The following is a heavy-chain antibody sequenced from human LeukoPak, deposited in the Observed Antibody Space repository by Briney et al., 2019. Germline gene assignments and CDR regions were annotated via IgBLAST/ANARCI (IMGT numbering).Heavy chain of an antibody. J-gene: IGHJ4*02. CDR3: AREKQLGGTPFDF. D-gene: IGHD1-26*01. Sequence: GRSLRPSCVASEFAFTGHSMHWVRQAPGKGLEWVAVVSNDGKTIFYADSLKGRFTVSTDNSKNTVYLQVNSLRDEDAAVYYCAREKQLGGTPFDFWGQGSLVTVSS. CDR2: VSNDGKTI. CDR1: EFAFTGHS. V-gene: IGHV3-30*04.